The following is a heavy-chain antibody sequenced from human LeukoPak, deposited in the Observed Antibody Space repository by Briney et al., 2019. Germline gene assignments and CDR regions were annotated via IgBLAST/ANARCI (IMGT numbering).Heavy chain of an antibody. J-gene: IGHJ4*02. Sequence: GGSLRLSCAASGFILSTYWMTWVRQGPGKGLEWVANIKQDGTGIYYLDFVKGRFTISRDNANNSLYLQMDGLRADDTAIYYCAKVSEGDSGSRYRPLDFWGQGTLVTVSS. D-gene: IGHD3-10*01. CDR1: GFILSTYW. V-gene: IGHV3-7*03. CDR2: IKQDGTGI. CDR3: AKVSEGDSGSRYRPLDF.